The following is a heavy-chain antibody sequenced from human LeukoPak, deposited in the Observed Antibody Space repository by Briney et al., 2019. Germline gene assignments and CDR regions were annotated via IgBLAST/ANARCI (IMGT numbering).Heavy chain of an antibody. CDR3: AKDLAAVAGTGY. D-gene: IGHD6-19*01. J-gene: IGHJ4*02. CDR2: ISGTDTNT. Sequence: PGGSLRLSCAASGFTFSNYAMYWVRQAPGKGLEWVSAISGTDTNTYYADSVKGRFTISRDNSKNTLYLQMNSLRAEDTAVYYCAKDLAAVAGTGYWGQGTLVAVSS. V-gene: IGHV3-23*01. CDR1: GFTFSNYA.